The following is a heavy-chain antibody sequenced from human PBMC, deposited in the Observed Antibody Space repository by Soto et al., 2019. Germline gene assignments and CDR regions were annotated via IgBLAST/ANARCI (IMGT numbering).Heavy chain of an antibody. CDR2: IIPIFGTA. D-gene: IGHD3-3*01. CDR1: GGTFSSYP. J-gene: IGHJ6*02. CDR3: AGGYDFWSGTDPTYYYYCGMDV. Sequence: CSVKFSCKASGGTFSSYPISWVLQAPGQGLEWMGGIIPIFGTANYAQKFQGRVTITADESTSTAYMELSSLRSEDTAVYYCAGGYDFWSGTDPTYYYYCGMDVWGQGTTVTVSS. V-gene: IGHV1-69*01.